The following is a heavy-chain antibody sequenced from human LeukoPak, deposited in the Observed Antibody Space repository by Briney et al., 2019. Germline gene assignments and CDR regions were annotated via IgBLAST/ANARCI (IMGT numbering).Heavy chain of an antibody. Sequence: TLSLTCTVSGGSISSYHWSWIRQPPAKALEWLALIDWDDDKYYSTSLKTRLTISKDTSKNQVVLTMTNMDPVDTATYYCARIRRYYDSSGYYYKLFDYWGQGTLVTVSS. CDR3: ARIRRYYDSSGYYYKLFDY. V-gene: IGHV2-70*18. CDR2: IDWDDDK. CDR1: GGSISSYH. J-gene: IGHJ4*02. D-gene: IGHD3-22*01.